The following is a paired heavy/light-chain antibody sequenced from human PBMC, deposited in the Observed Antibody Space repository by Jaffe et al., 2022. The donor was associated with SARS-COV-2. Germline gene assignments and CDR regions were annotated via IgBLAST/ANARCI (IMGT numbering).Heavy chain of an antibody. CDR1: GGSISSSSYY. D-gene: IGHD2-2*02. J-gene: IGHJ6*02. Sequence: QLQLQESGPGLVKPSETLSLTCTVSGGSISSSSYYWGWIRQPPGKGLEWIGSIYYSGSTYYNPSLKSRVTISVDTSKNQFSLKLSSVTAADTAVYYCARVVWDCSSTSCYTRGLGYYYYYGMDVWGQGTTVTVSS. CDR3: ARVVWDCSSTSCYTRGLGYYYYYGMDV. CDR2: IYYSGST. V-gene: IGHV4-39*01.
Light chain of an antibody. J-gene: IGKJ2*01. CDR2: GAS. Sequence: EIVLTQSPGTLSLSPGERATLSCRASQSVSSSYLAWYQQKPGQAPRLLIYGASSRATGIPDRFSGSGSGTDFTLTISRLEPEDFAVYYCQQYGSSMYTFGQGTKLEIK. CDR3: QQYGSSMYT. V-gene: IGKV3-20*01. CDR1: QSVSSSY.